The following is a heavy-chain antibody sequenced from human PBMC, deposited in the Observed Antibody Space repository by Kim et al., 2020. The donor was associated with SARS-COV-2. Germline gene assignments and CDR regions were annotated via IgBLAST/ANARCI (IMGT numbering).Heavy chain of an antibody. D-gene: IGHD2-15*01. CDR2: IKGDGSEM. Sequence: GGSLRLSCATSGFIFSNYWMTWVRQPPGKGLEWVANIKGDGSEMSYVDSVKGRFIISRDNAKDSLYLQLNGLRADDTAVYYCASSALDYWGQGTLVTVSS. V-gene: IGHV3-7*01. J-gene: IGHJ4*02. CDR1: GFIFSNYW. CDR3: ASSALDY.